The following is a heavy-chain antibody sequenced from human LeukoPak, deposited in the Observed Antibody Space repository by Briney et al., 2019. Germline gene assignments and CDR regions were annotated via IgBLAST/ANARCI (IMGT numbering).Heavy chain of an antibody. Sequence: SVKVSCKASGGTFSSYAISWVRQAPGQGLEWMGGIIPIFGTANYAQKFQGRVTITTDESTSTAYMELSSLRSEDKAVYYCASSDYDSSGYYYPCCFDYWGQGTLVTVSS. CDR2: IIPIFGTA. CDR3: ASSDYDSSGYYYPCCFDY. J-gene: IGHJ4*02. V-gene: IGHV1-69*05. CDR1: GGTFSSYA. D-gene: IGHD3-22*01.